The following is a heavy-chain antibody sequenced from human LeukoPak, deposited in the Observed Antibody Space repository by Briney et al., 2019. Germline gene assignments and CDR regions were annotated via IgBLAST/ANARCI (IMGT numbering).Heavy chain of an antibody. Sequence: SQTLSLTCTVSGGSISSGSYYWSWIRQPAGKGLEWIGRIYTSGSTNYNPSLKSRVTISVDTSKNQFSLKLSSVTAADTAVYYCARAGADAFDIWGQGTMVTVSS. J-gene: IGHJ3*02. CDR1: GGSISSGSYY. V-gene: IGHV4-61*02. CDR3: ARAGADAFDI. D-gene: IGHD3-10*01. CDR2: IYTSGST.